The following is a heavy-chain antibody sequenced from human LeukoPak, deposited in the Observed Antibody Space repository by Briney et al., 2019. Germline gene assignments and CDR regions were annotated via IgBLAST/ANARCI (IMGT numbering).Heavy chain of an antibody. D-gene: IGHD2-2*02. CDR1: GGSISSYY. CDR2: IYYSGST. J-gene: IGHJ6*02. V-gene: IGHV4-59*01. Sequence: SETLSLTCTVSGGSISSYYWSWIRQPPGKGLEWIGYIYYSGSTNYNPSLKSRVTISVDTFKNQFSLKLSSVTAADTAVYYCARGYPGERYYYYGMDVWGQGTTVTVSS. CDR3: ARGYPGERYYYYGMDV.